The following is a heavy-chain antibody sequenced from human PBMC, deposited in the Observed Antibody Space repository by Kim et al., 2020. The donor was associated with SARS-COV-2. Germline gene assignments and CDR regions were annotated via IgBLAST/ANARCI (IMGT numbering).Heavy chain of an antibody. Sequence: ASVKVSCKASGYTFTSYGISWVRQAPGQGLEWMGWISAYNGNTNYAQKLQGRVTMTTDTSTSTAYMELRSLRSDDTAVYYCARHRYDILTGYSDYYYYYGMDVWGQGTTVTVSS. V-gene: IGHV1-18*01. CDR3: ARHRYDILTGYSDYYYYYGMDV. CDR1: GYTFTSYG. J-gene: IGHJ6*02. CDR2: ISAYNGNT. D-gene: IGHD3-9*01.